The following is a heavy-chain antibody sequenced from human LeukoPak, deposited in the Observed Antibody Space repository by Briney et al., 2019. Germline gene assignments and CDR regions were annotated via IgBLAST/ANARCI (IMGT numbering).Heavy chain of an antibody. J-gene: IGHJ5*02. CDR2: ISGSGGST. CDR3: ARGGLEYTPSDP. Sequence: GGSLRLSCVASRFQFSSYAMSWVRQAPGKGLEWVSVISGSGGSTYYADSVKGRFTISRDNSKNSLYLQMNSLRAEDTAVYYCARGGLEYTPSDPWGQGTLVTVSS. D-gene: IGHD3/OR15-3a*01. CDR1: RFQFSSYA. V-gene: IGHV3-23*01.